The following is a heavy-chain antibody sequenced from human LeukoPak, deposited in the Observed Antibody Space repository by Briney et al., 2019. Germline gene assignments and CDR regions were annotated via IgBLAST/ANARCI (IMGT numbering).Heavy chain of an antibody. CDR1: GYTFAGYY. V-gene: IGHV1-69*05. CDR3: ARNGLDSSSWYDFDY. D-gene: IGHD6-13*01. Sequence: VASVKVSCKASGYTFAGYYMHWVRQAPGQGLEWMGRIIPIFGTANYAQKFQGRVTITTDESTSTAYMELSSLRSEDTAVYYCARNGLDSSSWYDFDYWGQGTLVTVSS. J-gene: IGHJ4*02. CDR2: IIPIFGTA.